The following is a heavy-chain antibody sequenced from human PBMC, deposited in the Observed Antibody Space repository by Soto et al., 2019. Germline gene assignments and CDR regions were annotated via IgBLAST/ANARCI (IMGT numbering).Heavy chain of an antibody. Sequence: PGGSLGLSCAASGFTFSDYAMSWVRQAPGKGLEWVASISAGGRCIYYADTLKGRSTVSRDNAKSSLYLQMNSLRAEDTAVYYCARSTPGNPFDIWGQGTMVTVSS. J-gene: IGHJ3*02. V-gene: IGHV3-21*01. CDR1: GFTFSDYA. CDR3: ARSTPGNPFDI. CDR2: ISAGGRCI. D-gene: IGHD3-10*01.